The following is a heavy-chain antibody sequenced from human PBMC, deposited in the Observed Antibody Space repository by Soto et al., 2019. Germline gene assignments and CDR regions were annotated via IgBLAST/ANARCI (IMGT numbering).Heavy chain of an antibody. CDR3: ARSYYDSTGFTVDP. CDR2: MYFGGSF. D-gene: IGHD3-22*01. CDR1: GASVSNGY. J-gene: IGHJ5*02. Sequence: QMQLQASGPGLVKPSETLSLTCNVSGASVSNGYWSWIRQPPGKGLEWIGFMYFGGSFNYNPSLTRRATISMETSKNQFSRKFTSVAASDTAVYYCARSYYDSTGFTVDPWGQGTLVTVSS. V-gene: IGHV4-59*02.